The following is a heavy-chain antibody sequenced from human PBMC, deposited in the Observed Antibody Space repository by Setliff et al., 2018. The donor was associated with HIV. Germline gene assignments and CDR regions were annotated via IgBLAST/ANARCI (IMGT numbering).Heavy chain of an antibody. CDR1: GFSVGDNY. Sequence: SCEISGFSVGDNYMTWVRQTPKMGLEWVSLIYAAGATYYADSVKGRFTISRDNSKNTLYLQMNSLRAEDTAVYYCAKGPGYSSSWYYFNYWGQGTLVTVSS. CDR2: IYAAGAT. J-gene: IGHJ4*02. CDR3: AKGPGYSSSWYYFNY. D-gene: IGHD6-13*01. V-gene: IGHV3-53*01.